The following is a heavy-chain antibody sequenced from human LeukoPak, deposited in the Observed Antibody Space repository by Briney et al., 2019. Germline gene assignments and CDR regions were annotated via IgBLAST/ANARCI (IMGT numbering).Heavy chain of an antibody. D-gene: IGHD4-17*01. J-gene: IGHJ2*01. Sequence: GESLKISCQGSGYSFGYIFSTYWIGWVRQMPGKGLEWMGIIYAGDSDTRYSPSLQGQVTISADKSISTAYLQWSSLKASDTAMYYCARYTLRDYGDYAVRYFDLWGRGTLVTVSS. CDR2: IYAGDSDT. V-gene: IGHV5-51*01. CDR1: GYSFGYIFSTYW. CDR3: ARYTLRDYGDYAVRYFDL.